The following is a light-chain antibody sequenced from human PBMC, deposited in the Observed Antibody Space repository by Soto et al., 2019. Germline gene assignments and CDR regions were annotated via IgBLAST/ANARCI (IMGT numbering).Light chain of an antibody. J-gene: IGKJ2*01. CDR1: RFVSSSY. V-gene: IGKV3-20*01. CDR2: GAY. Sequence: EIVLTQSPGTLSLSPGERATLSCRASRFVSSSYVAWYQQKGGQAPRLLIYGAYRRATGIPDRFSGSGSGTDFTLTITRLEPEDFAVYYCQQYGSSYTFGQGTKLEIK. CDR3: QQYGSSYT.